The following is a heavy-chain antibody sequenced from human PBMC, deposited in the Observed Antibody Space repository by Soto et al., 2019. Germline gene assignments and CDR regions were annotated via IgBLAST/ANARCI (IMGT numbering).Heavy chain of an antibody. Sequence: SETLSLTCTVSGGSISSGYYYGRWIRQPPGKGPEWIGYIYYSGSTYYNPSLKSRVTISVDTSKNQFSLKLSSVTAADTALYYCAKLPWADYGGIVDPWAQGTLVTVSA. CDR3: AKLPWADYGGIVDP. CDR2: IYYSGST. J-gene: IGHJ5*02. CDR1: GGSISSGYYY. V-gene: IGHV4-31*03. D-gene: IGHD4-17*01.